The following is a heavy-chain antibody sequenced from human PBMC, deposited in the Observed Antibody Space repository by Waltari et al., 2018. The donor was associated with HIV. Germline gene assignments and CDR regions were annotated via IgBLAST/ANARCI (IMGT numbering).Heavy chain of an antibody. D-gene: IGHD3-3*01. CDR1: GGSVSSGSYY. V-gene: IGHV4-61*01. CDR3: ARDSWSGYYVGPSGGNWFDP. CDR2: IYYSGST. Sequence: QVQLQESGPGLVKPSETLSLTCTVSGGSVSSGSYYWSWIRQPPGKGLEWIGYIYYSGSTNYNPSLKSRVTISVDTSKNQFSLKLSSVTAADTAVYYCARDSWSGYYVGPSGGNWFDPWGQGTLVTVSS. J-gene: IGHJ5*02.